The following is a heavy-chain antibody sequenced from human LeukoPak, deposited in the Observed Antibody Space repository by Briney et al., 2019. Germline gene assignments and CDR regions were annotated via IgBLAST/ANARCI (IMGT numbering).Heavy chain of an antibody. Sequence: SSETLSLTCTVSDDSITMYYWTWIRQPPGKGLEWIGYVDHTGSTKFNPSLNGRVSISRDTSNNFFSLRLRSVTAADTAVYYCAKSNGYGLVDIWGQGTMVTVSS. J-gene: IGHJ3*02. V-gene: IGHV4-59*01. CDR2: VDHTGST. D-gene: IGHD3-10*01. CDR1: DDSITMYY. CDR3: AKSNGYGLVDI.